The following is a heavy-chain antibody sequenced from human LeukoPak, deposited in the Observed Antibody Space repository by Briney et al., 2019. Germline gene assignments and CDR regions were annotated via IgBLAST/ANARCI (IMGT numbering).Heavy chain of an antibody. J-gene: IGHJ4*02. CDR3: ARSHVLRYFDWGYRY. V-gene: IGHV4-31*03. CDR2: TYYSGST. Sequence: PSETLSLTCTVSGTSISRSGYYWSWIRQHPGKGLECIGFTYYSGSTHYNPSLESRVTISVDTSENQLSLKLNSVTAADTAVYYCARSHVLRYFDWGYRYWGQGTLVTVSS. D-gene: IGHD3-9*01. CDR1: GTSISRSGYY.